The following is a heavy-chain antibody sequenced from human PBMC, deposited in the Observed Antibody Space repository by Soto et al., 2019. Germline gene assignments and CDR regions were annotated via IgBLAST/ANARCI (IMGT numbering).Heavy chain of an antibody. CDR1: GDSISNYC. CDR2: IHYNGNT. Sequence: PLEILSLTCTVSGDSISNYCWSWIRKPPGKGLEWIGNIHYNGNTKYSPSLKSRVTMSVDTSKNHFSLKLISVTTADTAVYFCAREGNLGRWIQPLDSWGQGTLVTVSS. J-gene: IGHJ4*02. CDR3: AREGNLGRWIQPLDS. D-gene: IGHD2-2*03. V-gene: IGHV4-59*01.